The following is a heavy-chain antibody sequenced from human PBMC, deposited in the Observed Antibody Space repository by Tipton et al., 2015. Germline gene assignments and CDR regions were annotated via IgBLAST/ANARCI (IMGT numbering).Heavy chain of an antibody. V-gene: IGHV4-38-2*01. CDR2: ISHSGNT. Sequence: TLSLTCDVSGYSISSGYYWGWIRQPPGKGLEWIGSISHSGNTYYNPSLKSRVTMSRDTSKNQFSLRLNSVTAADTAVYYCARHGAGTTIIDYWGQGSLVTVSS. CDR3: ARHGAGTTIIDY. D-gene: IGHD1-1*01. CDR1: GYSISSGYY. J-gene: IGHJ4*02.